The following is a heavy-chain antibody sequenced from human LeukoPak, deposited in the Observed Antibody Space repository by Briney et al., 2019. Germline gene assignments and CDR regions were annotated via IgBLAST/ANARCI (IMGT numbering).Heavy chain of an antibody. J-gene: IGHJ4*02. CDR2: IYYSGIT. D-gene: IGHD6-19*01. CDR1: GGSISSYY. V-gene: IGHV4-59*01. CDR3: ARDTSGWYFGYFDS. Sequence: SETLSLTCTVSGGSISSYYWSWIRQPPGKGLEWIGYIYYSGITKNNPSLKSRATISVDTSKNQFSLKLSSVTAADTAVYYCARDTSGWYFGYFDSWGQGTLVTVSS.